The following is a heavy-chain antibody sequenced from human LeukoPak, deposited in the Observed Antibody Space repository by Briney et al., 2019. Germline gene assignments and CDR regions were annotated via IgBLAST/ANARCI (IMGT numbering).Heavy chain of an antibody. Sequence: GGSLRLSCAASGFTFDDYAMHWVRQAPGKGLEWVSGISWNSGSIGYADSVKGRFTISRDNAKNSLYLQMNSLRAEDTALYYCAKDSGSGPPYYFDYWGQGTLVTVSS. J-gene: IGHJ4*02. CDR2: ISWNSGSI. CDR3: AKDSGSGPPYYFDY. CDR1: GFTFDDYA. V-gene: IGHV3-9*01. D-gene: IGHD2-15*01.